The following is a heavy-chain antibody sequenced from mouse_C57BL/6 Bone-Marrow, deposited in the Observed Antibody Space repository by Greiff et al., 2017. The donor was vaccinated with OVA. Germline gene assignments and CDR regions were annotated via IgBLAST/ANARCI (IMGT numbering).Heavy chain of an antibody. CDR2: IDPENGDT. Sequence: EVQLQESGAELVRPGASVKLSCTASGFNIKDDYMHWVKQRPEQGLEWIGWIDPENGDTEYASKFQGKATITADTSSNTAYLPLSRLTSADTAVSYCTTGLIYDVGSSYPGYWYVGVWGTGTTVTVST. J-gene: IGHJ1*03. D-gene: IGHD1-1*01. CDR3: TTGLIYDVGSSYPGYWYVGV. V-gene: IGHV14-4*01. CDR1: GFNIKDDY.